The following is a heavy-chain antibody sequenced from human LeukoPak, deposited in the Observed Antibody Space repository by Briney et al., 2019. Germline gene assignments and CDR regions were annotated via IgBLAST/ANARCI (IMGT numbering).Heavy chain of an antibody. V-gene: IGHV3-53*04. D-gene: IGHD3-16*02. CDR2: IYSGGST. CDR1: VFTVSSNS. J-gene: IGHJ4*02. Sequence: GESLRLSCAVSVFTVSSNSTSWVRQAPRKGLEWVSVIYSGGSTPSADAPRGRFTISRHNSENTLYLQMNSLRVEDAAVYYCGRGGELSDFDYWGQGTLVTVSS. CDR3: GRGGELSDFDY.